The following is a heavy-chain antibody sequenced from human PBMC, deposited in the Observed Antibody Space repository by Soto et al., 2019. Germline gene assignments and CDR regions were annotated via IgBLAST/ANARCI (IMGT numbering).Heavy chain of an antibody. CDR1: GGSISSYY. J-gene: IGHJ6*02. D-gene: IGHD6-25*01. Sequence: PSETLSLTCTVSGGSISSYYWSWIRQPPGKGLEWIGYIYYSGSTNYNPSLKSRVTISVDTSKNQFSLKLSSVTAADTAVYYCARQTRPYYYGMDVWGQGTTVTVS. CDR2: IYYSGST. V-gene: IGHV4-59*08. CDR3: ARQTRPYYYGMDV.